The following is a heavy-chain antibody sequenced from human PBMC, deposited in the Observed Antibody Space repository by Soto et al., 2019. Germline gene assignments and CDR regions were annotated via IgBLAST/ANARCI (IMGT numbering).Heavy chain of an antibody. CDR2: INHSGST. Sequence: PSETLSLTCAVYGGSFSGYYWSWIRQPPGKGLEWIGEINHSGSTNYNPSLKSRVTISVDTSKNQFSLKLSSVTAADTAVYYCARGPFMIGGYYYGMDVWGQGTTVTLSS. D-gene: IGHD3-16*01. CDR3: ARGPFMIGGYYYGMDV. CDR1: GGSFSGYY. J-gene: IGHJ6*02. V-gene: IGHV4-34*01.